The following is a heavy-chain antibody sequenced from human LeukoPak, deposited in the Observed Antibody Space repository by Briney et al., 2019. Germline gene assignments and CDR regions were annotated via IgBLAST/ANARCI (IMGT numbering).Heavy chain of an antibody. CDR2: ISYTGST. Sequence: SETLSLTCTVSGDSISSYYWSWIRQPPGKGLEWIGYISYTGSTTYNPSLKSRVTISADTSKTQFSLTVNSVTAADTAVCYCARALVRGVILPAWYFDLWGRGTLVTVSS. V-gene: IGHV4-59*01. D-gene: IGHD3-10*01. CDR3: ARALVRGVILPAWYFDL. CDR1: GDSISSYY. J-gene: IGHJ2*01.